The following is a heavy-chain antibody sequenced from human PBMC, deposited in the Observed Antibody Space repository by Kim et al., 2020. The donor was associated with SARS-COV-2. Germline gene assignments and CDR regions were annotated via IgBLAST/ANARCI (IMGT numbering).Heavy chain of an antibody. CDR1: GYTFTDYY. V-gene: IGHV1-2*06. J-gene: IGHJ4*02. D-gene: IGHD1-1*01. CDR2: IHPNSGGT. CDR3: AREPGIPGCPFDY. Sequence: ASVKVSCKASGYTFTDYYMHWVRQAPGQGLEWMGRIHPNSGGTKYAQQFQGRVTMTRDTSISTAYMELNSLRSDDTAIYYCAREPGIPGCPFDYWGQGTLVTVSS.